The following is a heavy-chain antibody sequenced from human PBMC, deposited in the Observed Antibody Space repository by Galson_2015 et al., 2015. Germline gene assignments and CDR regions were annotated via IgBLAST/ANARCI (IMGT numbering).Heavy chain of an antibody. CDR3: ARAPKRGYDSSVLYYFDY. J-gene: IGHJ4*02. Sequence: SETLSLTCPVSGGSISSPHWNWIRQPPGKGLEWIGYIYYSASTNYNPSLKSRVTMSLDTSKNQFSLKLTSVTSADTAVYYCARAPKRGYDSSVLYYFDYWGQGALVTVSS. V-gene: IGHV4-59*11. CDR1: GGSISSPH. CDR2: IYYSAST. D-gene: IGHD2-2*01.